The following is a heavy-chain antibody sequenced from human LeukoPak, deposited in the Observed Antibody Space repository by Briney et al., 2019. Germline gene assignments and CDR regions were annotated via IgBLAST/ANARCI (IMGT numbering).Heavy chain of an antibody. J-gene: IGHJ4*02. D-gene: IGHD6-19*01. Sequence: SGTLSLTCAVSSGSISSNTYWSWVRQPPGKGLEWIGKISHSGSTNYNPSLQSRVTISLDNSKNQVSLNLTSVTAADTAVYYCATKTIAVAGDSWGQGTLVTVSS. CDR1: SGSISSNTY. V-gene: IGHV4-4*02. CDR2: ISHSGST. CDR3: ATKTIAVAGDS.